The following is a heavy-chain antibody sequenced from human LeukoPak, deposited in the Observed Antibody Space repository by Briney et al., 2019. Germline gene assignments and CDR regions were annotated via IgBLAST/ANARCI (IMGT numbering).Heavy chain of an antibody. D-gene: IGHD1-20*01. V-gene: IGHV3-7*01. CDR3: ARDQFFWDVTGTAGHFDY. Sequence: GGSLRLSCAASGFTFSSYWMSWVRQAPGKGLEWVANIKQDGCEKYYVDSVKGRFTISRDNAKNSLYLQMNSLRAEDTAVYYCARDQFFWDVTGTAGHFDYWGQGTLVTVSS. J-gene: IGHJ4*02. CDR1: GFTFSSYW. CDR2: IKQDGCEK.